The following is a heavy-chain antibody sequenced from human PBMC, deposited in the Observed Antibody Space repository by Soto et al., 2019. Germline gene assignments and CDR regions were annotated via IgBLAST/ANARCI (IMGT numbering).Heavy chain of an antibody. V-gene: IGHV4-39*02. CDR2: IDYLGTT. CDR3: ERDAHHGHCDY. Sequence: SETLSLTCTVSGGSISSGVYYWAWIRQPPGQGPEWTGSIDYLGTTYYNPSLKSRVTISADTSKNQFSLDVRSVTAADTAVYYSERDAHHGHCDYWGQATQVTVSS. J-gene: IGHJ4*02. CDR1: GGSISSGVYY. D-gene: IGHD3-3*02.